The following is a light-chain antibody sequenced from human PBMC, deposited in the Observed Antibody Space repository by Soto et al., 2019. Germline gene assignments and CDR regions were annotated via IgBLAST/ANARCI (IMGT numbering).Light chain of an antibody. CDR3: SSYTCSSTLG. J-gene: IGLJ3*02. Sequence: QSAMTQPASVSGSPGQSITISCTGPSSDVCGYNYVSWYQQHPGKAPKLMIYDVSNRPSGVSNRFSGSKSGNTASLNISGLQAEDEADYYCSSYTCSSTLGFGGGTKLTVL. V-gene: IGLV2-14*01. CDR1: SSDVCGYNY. CDR2: DVS.